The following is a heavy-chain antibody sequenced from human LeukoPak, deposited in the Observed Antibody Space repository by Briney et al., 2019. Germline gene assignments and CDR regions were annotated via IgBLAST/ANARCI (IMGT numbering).Heavy chain of an antibody. V-gene: IGHV4-39*01. CDR3: ARLRQAGSSYGRLDV. D-gene: IGHD5-18*01. J-gene: IGHJ6*02. Sequence: SETLSLTCTVPGGSISNSNYYSGWIRQPPGKGLEWLGSISYSGSTSYNPSLKSRVTISVDTSKNQFSLMLSSVTAADTGMYYFARLRQAGSSYGRLDVCGQGTTVTVSS. CDR1: GGSISNSNYY. CDR2: ISYSGST.